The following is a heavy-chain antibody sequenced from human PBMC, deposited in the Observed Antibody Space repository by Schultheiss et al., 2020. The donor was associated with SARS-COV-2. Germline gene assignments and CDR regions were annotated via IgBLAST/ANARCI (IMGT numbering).Heavy chain of an antibody. V-gene: IGHV3-33*01. CDR1: GFTFSSYG. J-gene: IGHJ6*02. CDR2: IWYDGSNK. Sequence: GESLKISCAASGFTFSSYGMHWVRQAPGKGLEWVAVIWYDGSNKHYADSVKGRFTISRDNSKNTLYLQMNSLRAGDTAVYYCARASGYYYGSGSSDYYYGMDVWGQGTTVTVSS. CDR3: ARASGYYYGSGSSDYYYGMDV. D-gene: IGHD3-10*01.